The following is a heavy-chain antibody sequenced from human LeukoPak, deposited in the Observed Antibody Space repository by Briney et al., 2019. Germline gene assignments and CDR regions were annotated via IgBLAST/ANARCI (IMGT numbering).Heavy chain of an antibody. J-gene: IGHJ4*02. Sequence: ASVKVSCKASGYTFTGFYMHWVRQAPGQGLEWMGGFDPEDGETIYAQKFQGRVTMTEDTSTDTAYMELSSLRSEDTAVYYCATDLGNDSSGYYPGYWGQGTLVTVSS. D-gene: IGHD3-22*01. CDR3: ATDLGNDSSGYYPGY. CDR1: GYTFTGFY. CDR2: FDPEDGET. V-gene: IGHV1-24*01.